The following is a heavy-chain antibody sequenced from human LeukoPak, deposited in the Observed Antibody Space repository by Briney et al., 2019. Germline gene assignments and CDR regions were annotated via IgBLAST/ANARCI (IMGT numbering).Heavy chain of an antibody. CDR1: GFTFSSYA. J-gene: IGHJ3*02. Sequence: GRSLRLSCAASGFTFSSYAMHWVRQAPGRGLEWVAVISYDGSNKYYADSVKGRFTISRDNSKNTLYLQMNSLRAEDTAVYYCARDLTYGDSDAFDIWGQGTMVTVSS. CDR3: ARDLTYGDSDAFDI. V-gene: IGHV3-30-3*01. CDR2: ISYDGSNK. D-gene: IGHD4-17*01.